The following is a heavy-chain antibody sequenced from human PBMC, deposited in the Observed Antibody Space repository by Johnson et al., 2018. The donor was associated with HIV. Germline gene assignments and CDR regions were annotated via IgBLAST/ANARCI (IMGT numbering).Heavy chain of an antibody. Sequence: VQLVESGGGLVQPGGSLRLSCAASGFTFSSYAMHRVRQAPGKGLEYVSSITSNGNSTYYANSVKGRFSISRDNSQNTLYLQMGSLRTEDMAVYYCARGVAQFLEWLLSDQYAFDIWGQGTMVTVSS. J-gene: IGHJ3*02. CDR2: ITSNGNST. D-gene: IGHD3-3*01. CDR1: GFTFSSYA. V-gene: IGHV3-64*01. CDR3: ARGVAQFLEWLLSDQYAFDI.